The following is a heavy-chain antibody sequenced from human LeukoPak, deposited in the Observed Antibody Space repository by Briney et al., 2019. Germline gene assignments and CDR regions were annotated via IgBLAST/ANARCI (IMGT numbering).Heavy chain of an antibody. Sequence: GGSLRLSCAASGITVSSNYMSWVRQAPGKGLEWVSVIYSGGSTYYADSVKGRFTISRDNSKNTLYLQMNCLRAEDTAVYYCARGGSSSWYLDYWGQGTLVTVSS. D-gene: IGHD6-13*01. V-gene: IGHV3-53*01. CDR3: ARGGSSSWYLDY. CDR2: IYSGGST. CDR1: GITVSSNY. J-gene: IGHJ4*02.